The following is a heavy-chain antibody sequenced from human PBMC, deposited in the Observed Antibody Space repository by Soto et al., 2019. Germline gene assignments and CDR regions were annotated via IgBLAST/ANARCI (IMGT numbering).Heavy chain of an antibody. V-gene: IGHV3-30*14. J-gene: IGHJ5*02. CDR3: VKDRYCSSTSCYTNWFDP. D-gene: IGHD2-2*01. CDR1: EFTFSTYA. Sequence: GGSLRLSCAASEFTFSTYAMHWVRQAPGKGLEWVTFISYDGNNKDYADSVKGRFTISRDNSKNTLYLQMSSLRAEDTAVYYSVKDRYCSSTSCYTNWFDPWGQGTLVTVSS. CDR2: ISYDGNNK.